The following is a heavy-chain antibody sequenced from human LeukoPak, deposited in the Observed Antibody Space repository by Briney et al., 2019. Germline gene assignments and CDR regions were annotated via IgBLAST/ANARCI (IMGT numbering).Heavy chain of an antibody. CDR3: ARVLGHQVGVVQLDYYYYYGMDV. J-gene: IGHJ6*02. D-gene: IGHD1-1*01. CDR1: GYTFTSYG. CDR2: ISAYNGNT. Sequence: ASVKVSCKASGYTFTSYGISWVRQAPGQGLEWMGWISAYNGNTNYAQKLQGRVTMTTDTSTSTAYMELRSLRSDDTAVYYCARVLGHQVGVVQLDYYYYYGMDVWAQGTTVTVSS. V-gene: IGHV1-18*01.